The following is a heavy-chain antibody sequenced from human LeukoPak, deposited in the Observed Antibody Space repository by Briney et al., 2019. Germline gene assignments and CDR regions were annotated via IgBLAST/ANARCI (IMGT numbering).Heavy chain of an antibody. CDR3: ARGPYSYDSSGAFDI. CDR1: GDSISSGDYY. Sequence: PSETLSLTCTVSGDSISSGDYYWSWIRQPAGRGLEWIGRISSSGSTNYNPSLKSRVTISVDTSKNQFSLKLSSVTAADTAVYFCARGPYSYDSSGAFDIWGQGTMVTVSS. V-gene: IGHV4-61*02. D-gene: IGHD3-22*01. CDR2: ISSSGST. J-gene: IGHJ3*02.